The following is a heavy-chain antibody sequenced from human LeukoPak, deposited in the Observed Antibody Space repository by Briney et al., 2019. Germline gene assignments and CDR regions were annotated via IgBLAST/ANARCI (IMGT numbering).Heavy chain of an antibody. V-gene: IGHV4-59*01. J-gene: IGHJ3*02. D-gene: IGHD3-22*01. CDR2: IYYSGST. Sequence: SSETLSLTCTVSGGSISSYYWSWIRHPPGKGLEGIGYIYYSGSTNYNPSLKSRVTISVDTSKNEFSLKLSSVTAADTAVYYCAREAGGKYYYDSSGYHTGRSFDIWGQGTMVTVSS. CDR3: AREAGGKYYYDSSGYHTGRSFDI. CDR1: GGSISSYY.